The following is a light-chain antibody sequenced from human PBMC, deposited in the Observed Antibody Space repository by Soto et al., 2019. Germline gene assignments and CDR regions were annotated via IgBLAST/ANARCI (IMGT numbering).Light chain of an antibody. CDR1: QSFISN. J-gene: IGKJ1*01. CDR3: QHYNDWPLT. V-gene: IGKV3-15*01. CDR2: GAF. Sequence: EIVMTQSPATLSVSPGERATLSCRASQSFISNLARYKHKPGYAPSLHVDGAFTRATGIRARFSGTGSGTEFTLTISSLQSEDFALYYWQHYNDWPLTFGQGAKVDI.